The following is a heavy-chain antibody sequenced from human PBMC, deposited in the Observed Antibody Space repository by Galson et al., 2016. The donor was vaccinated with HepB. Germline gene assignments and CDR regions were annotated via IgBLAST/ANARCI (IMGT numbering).Heavy chain of an antibody. Sequence: SLRLSCAASGFSFADYAINWVRQGPGKGLEWVGYLRSGVYGGTAEYAASVKGRFTISRDDSKSIASLQMNSLKSEDTGVYYCTKLRAANWRTLHYYFGMDVWGQGTTVIVSS. D-gene: IGHD1-1*01. J-gene: IGHJ6*02. V-gene: IGHV3-49*04. CDR1: GFSFADYA. CDR2: LRSGVYGGTA. CDR3: TKLRAANWRTLHYYFGMDV.